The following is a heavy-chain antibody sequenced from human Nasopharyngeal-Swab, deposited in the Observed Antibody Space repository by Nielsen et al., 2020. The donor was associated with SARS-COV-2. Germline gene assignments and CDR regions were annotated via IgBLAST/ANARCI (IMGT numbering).Heavy chain of an antibody. V-gene: IGHV3-23*01. CDR1: GFTFSSYA. CDR2: ISGSGGST. D-gene: IGHD3-10*01. CDR3: AKRDGLLWFGELQYYYYYYMDV. Sequence: GGSLRLSCAASGFTFSSYAMSWVRQAPGKGLEWVSAISGSGGSTYYADSVKGRFTISRDNSKNTLYLQMNSLRAEDTAVYYCAKRDGLLWFGELQYYYYYYMDVWGKGTTVTVSS. J-gene: IGHJ6*03.